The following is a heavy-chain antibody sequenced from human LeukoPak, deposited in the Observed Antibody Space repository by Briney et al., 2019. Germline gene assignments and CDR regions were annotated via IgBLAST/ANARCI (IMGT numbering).Heavy chain of an antibody. Sequence: GASVKVSCKASGYIFTGYYIHWVRQAPGQGLEWMGWINPNSGDTRYAQKFQGRVTMTRDTSNNTVYMDLTRLFDDTAMYYCARDGVFRFEVGDVYYYYMDVWGKGTTVIISS. D-gene: IGHD2-21*02. V-gene: IGHV1-2*02. CDR3: ARDGVFRFEVGDVYYYYMDV. CDR2: INPNSGDT. J-gene: IGHJ6*03. CDR1: GYIFTGYY.